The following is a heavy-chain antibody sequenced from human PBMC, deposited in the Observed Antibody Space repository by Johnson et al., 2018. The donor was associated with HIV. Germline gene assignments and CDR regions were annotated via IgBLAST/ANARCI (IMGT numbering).Heavy chain of an antibody. CDR1: GFTFSNYW. V-gene: IGHV3-7*01. CDR3: ASGVYSSSWSWDVAFDI. CDR2: IKQDGSEK. J-gene: IGHJ3*02. D-gene: IGHD6-13*01. Sequence: AQLVEAGGGLVQPGGSLRLSCAASGFTFSNYWMSWVRQAPGKGLEWVANIKQDGSEKYYVDSVKGRFTISRDNAKNSLYLQMNSLRAEDTAVYYCASGVYSSSWSWDVAFDIWGQGTMVTVSS.